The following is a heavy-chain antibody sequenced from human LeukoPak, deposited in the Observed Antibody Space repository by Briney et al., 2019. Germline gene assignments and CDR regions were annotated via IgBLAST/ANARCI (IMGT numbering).Heavy chain of an antibody. J-gene: IGHJ4*02. CDR1: GYSFGTYW. Sequence: GESLKISCKGSGYSFGTYWIAWVRQMPGKSLEWMGIIYPGDSDTRYSPSFQGQVTISADKSISTAYLQWSSLRASDTAMYYCARLEWELPDYWGQGTLVTVSS. D-gene: IGHD1-26*01. CDR2: IYPGDSDT. CDR3: ARLEWELPDY. V-gene: IGHV5-51*01.